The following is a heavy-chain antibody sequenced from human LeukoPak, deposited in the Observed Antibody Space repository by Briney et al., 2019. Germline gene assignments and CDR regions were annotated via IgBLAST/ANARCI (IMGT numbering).Heavy chain of an antibody. J-gene: IGHJ4*02. CDR3: ATDMVGYCGGVTCYSEAY. CDR1: GGTFSSYA. Sequence: ASVKASCKASGGTFSSYAISWVRQAPGKGLEWMGGFDPEAGKTMYAEKLDGRLTVTDDTSTDTAYMQLSSLRLEDTAVYYCATDMVGYCGGVTCYSEAYWGQGTLVTVSS. D-gene: IGHD2-21*01. CDR2: FDPEAGKT. V-gene: IGHV1-24*01.